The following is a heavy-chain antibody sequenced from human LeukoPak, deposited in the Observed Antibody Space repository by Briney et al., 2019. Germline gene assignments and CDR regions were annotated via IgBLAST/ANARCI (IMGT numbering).Heavy chain of an antibody. D-gene: IGHD1-26*01. V-gene: IGHV3-7*03. CDR1: GFTFSGYW. Sequence: GGSLRLSCAASGFTFSGYWMHWVRQAPGKGLEWVANIKQDGTVKYYVDSVKGRFTISRDNAKNSLFLHMNTLRAEDTAIYYCAKDRTVGASYWYFDLWGRGTLVTVSS. CDR2: IKQDGTVK. J-gene: IGHJ2*01. CDR3: AKDRTVGASYWYFDL.